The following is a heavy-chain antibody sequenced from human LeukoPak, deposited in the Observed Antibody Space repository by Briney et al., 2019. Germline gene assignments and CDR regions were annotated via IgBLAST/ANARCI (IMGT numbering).Heavy chain of an antibody. CDR1: GGSISSYY. CDR3: AGAGDYGPDAFDV. D-gene: IGHD4-17*01. Sequence: SETLSLTCTVSGGSISSYYWSWIRQPPGKGLEWIGYISYSGSTNYNPSLKSRVTISVDTSKNQFSLKLSSVTAADTAVYYCAGAGDYGPDAFDVWGQGTLVTVSS. V-gene: IGHV4-59*12. J-gene: IGHJ3*01. CDR2: ISYSGST.